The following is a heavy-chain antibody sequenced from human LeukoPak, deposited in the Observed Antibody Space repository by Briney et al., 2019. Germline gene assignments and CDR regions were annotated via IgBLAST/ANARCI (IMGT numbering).Heavy chain of an antibody. D-gene: IGHD4-17*01. J-gene: IGHJ3*02. CDR3: ARTYGDYVNAFDI. Sequence: SETLSLTCAVYGGSFSGYYWSWIRQPPGKGLEWIGSIYHSGSTYYNPSLKSRVTISVDTSKNQFSLKLSSVTAADTAVYYCARTYGDYVNAFDIWGQGTMVTVSS. CDR2: IYHSGST. V-gene: IGHV4-34*01. CDR1: GGSFSGYY.